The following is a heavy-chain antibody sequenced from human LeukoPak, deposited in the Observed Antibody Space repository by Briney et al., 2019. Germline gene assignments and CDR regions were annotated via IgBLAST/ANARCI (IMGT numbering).Heavy chain of an antibody. Sequence: PSETLSLTCTVSGGSISSYYWSWIRQPPGKGLEWIGYIYTSGSTNYNPSLKSRVTISVDTSKNQFSLKLSSVTAADTAVYYCARLAYDFRSGYYMDVWGKGTTVTVSS. CDR1: GGSISSYY. V-gene: IGHV4-4*09. CDR2: IYTSGST. D-gene: IGHD3-3*01. J-gene: IGHJ6*04. CDR3: ARLAYDFRSGYYMDV.